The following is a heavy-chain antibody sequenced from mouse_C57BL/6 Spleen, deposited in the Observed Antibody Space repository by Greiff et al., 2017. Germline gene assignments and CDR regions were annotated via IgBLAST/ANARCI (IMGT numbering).Heavy chain of an antibody. V-gene: IGHV1-42*01. CDR3: ARGADGHFDY. Sequence: VQLKESGPELVKPGASVKISCKASGYSFTGYYMNWVKQSPEKSLEWIGEINPSTGGTTYNQKFKAKATLTVDKSSSTAYMQLKSLTSEDSAVYYCARGADGHFDYWGQGTTLTGSS. CDR1: GYSFTGYY. D-gene: IGHD2-3*01. CDR2: INPSTGGT. J-gene: IGHJ2*01.